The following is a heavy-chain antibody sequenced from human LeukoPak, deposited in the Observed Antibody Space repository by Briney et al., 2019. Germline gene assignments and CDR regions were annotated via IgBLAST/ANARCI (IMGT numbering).Heavy chain of an antibody. CDR3: ANDRVSGSQDY. J-gene: IGHJ4*02. CDR2: ISGSSGST. Sequence: GGSVTLSRAASGFTFSSNAMLWLRPAQGKALEWIAAISGSSGSTYYAESVQGRFTITRDNSNNTLYLQMNSLRTEVTAVSNCANDRVSGSQDYWGQGTLVTVSS. D-gene: IGHD2-15*01. V-gene: IGHV3-23*01. CDR1: GFTFSSNA.